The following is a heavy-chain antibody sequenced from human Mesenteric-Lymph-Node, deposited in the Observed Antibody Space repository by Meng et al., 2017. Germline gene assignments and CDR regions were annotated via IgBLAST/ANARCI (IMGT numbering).Heavy chain of an antibody. CDR3: AKQHRAAAGMRYFDY. CDR1: GYHFTNNW. V-gene: IGHV5-51*01. J-gene: IGHJ4*02. Sequence: GESLKISCQGSGYHFTNNWIGWVRQMPGKGLQWIGSIYPGDSQTKYSPSFQGQVTISADKSISTAYLQWSSLKASDTAMYYCAKQHRAAAGMRYFDYWGQGTLVTVSS. D-gene: IGHD6-13*01. CDR2: IYPGDSQT.